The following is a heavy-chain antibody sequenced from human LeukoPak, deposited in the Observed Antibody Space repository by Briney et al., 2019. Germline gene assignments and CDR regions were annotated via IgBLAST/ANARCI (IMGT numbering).Heavy chain of an antibody. J-gene: IGHJ3*02. V-gene: IGHV1-69*05. CDR1: GGTFSSYA. D-gene: IGHD3-22*01. CDR3: ARGRITMIVPGAFDI. CDR2: IIAIFGTA. Sequence: SVKVSCKASGGTFSSYASSWVRQAPGQGLEWMGGIIAIFGTANYAQKFQGRVTITTDESTTTAYMDLSSLRSEDTAVYYCARGRITMIVPGAFDIWGQGTMVTVSS.